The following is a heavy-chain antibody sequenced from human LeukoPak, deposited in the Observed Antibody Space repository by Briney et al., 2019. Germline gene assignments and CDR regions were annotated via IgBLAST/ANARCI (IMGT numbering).Heavy chain of an antibody. CDR3: AGMRITTPTVRTLDY. CDR2: IFYTGVT. V-gene: IGHV4-59*01. J-gene: IGHJ4*02. D-gene: IGHD1-14*01. CDR1: GGSPSTYI. Sequence: SETLSLTCTVPGGSPSTYIGTSMPEPPGKGLGRSGFIFYTGVTKYTTPLKRRAAISADTSKHQFSRKLSSVTAADTAVYYCAGMRITTPTVRTLDYWGQGTLVTVSS.